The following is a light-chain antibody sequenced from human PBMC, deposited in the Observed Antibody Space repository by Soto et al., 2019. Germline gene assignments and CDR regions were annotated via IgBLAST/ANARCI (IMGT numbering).Light chain of an antibody. Sequence: IQITHSPSTLSASVGDRVTFTCRASQNSGYWLAWYQQKPGKAPKLLIYDASSLESGVPSRFSGSGSGTEFTLTISSLQPDVFATYYCHRYNSYLFGQGTRLEIK. CDR3: HRYNSYL. CDR1: QNSGYW. V-gene: IGKV1-5*01. CDR2: DAS. J-gene: IGKJ5*01.